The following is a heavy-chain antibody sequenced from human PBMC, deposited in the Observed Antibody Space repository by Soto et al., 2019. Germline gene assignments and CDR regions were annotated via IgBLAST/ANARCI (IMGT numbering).Heavy chain of an antibody. V-gene: IGHV4-34*01. CDR3: ARGGFCSCYGGHRDLHDFPTRRSSDL. CDR2: INHSGST. D-gene: IGHD3-3*01. Sequence: LLLLGKKLEWIGEINHSGSTNYNPSLKSRVTISVDTSKEQFSLKLSSVTAADTAVYYCARGGFCSCYGGHRDLHDFPTRRSSDL. J-gene: IGHJ2*01.